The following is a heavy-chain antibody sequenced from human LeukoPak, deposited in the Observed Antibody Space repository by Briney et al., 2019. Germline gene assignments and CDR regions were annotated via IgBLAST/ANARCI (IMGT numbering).Heavy chain of an antibody. D-gene: IGHD6-13*01. CDR3: ARKWGSSWYDYYYYMDV. Sequence: ASVKVSCKASGYTFTSYDINWVRQATGQGLEWMGWMNPNSGNTGYAQKFQGRVTMTRNTFISTAYMELSSLRSEDTAVYYCARKWGSSWYDYYYYMDVWGKGTTVTVSS. CDR2: MNPNSGNT. V-gene: IGHV1-8*01. J-gene: IGHJ6*03. CDR1: GYTFTSYD.